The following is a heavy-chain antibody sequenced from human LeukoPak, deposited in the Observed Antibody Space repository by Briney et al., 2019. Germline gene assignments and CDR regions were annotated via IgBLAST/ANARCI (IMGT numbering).Heavy chain of an antibody. J-gene: IGHJ2*01. Sequence: SETLSLTCTVSGGSISSSNYYWGWIRQPPGKGLEWIGSTYYSGSTYYNPSLKSRVTISVDTSKNQFSLKLSSVTAADTAVYYCARHRVGIAAAGDNWYFDLWGRGTLVTVSS. CDR3: ARHRVGIAAAGDNWYFDL. D-gene: IGHD6-13*01. CDR2: TYYSGST. CDR1: GGSISSSNYY. V-gene: IGHV4-39*01.